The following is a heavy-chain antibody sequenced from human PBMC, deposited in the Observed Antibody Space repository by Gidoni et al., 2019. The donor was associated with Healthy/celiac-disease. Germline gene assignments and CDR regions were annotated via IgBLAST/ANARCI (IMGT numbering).Heavy chain of an antibody. Sequence: EVQLVESGGGLVQPGGSLRRSCAASGFTFSSYDMHWVRQATGKGLEWVSAIGTAGDTYYPGSVKGRFTISRENAKNSLYLQMNSLRAGDTAVYYCARGVWYGGSYYFDYWGQGTLVTVSS. CDR2: IGTAGDT. J-gene: IGHJ4*02. CDR3: ARGVWYGGSYYFDY. V-gene: IGHV3-13*01. CDR1: GFTFSSYD. D-gene: IGHD2-8*01.